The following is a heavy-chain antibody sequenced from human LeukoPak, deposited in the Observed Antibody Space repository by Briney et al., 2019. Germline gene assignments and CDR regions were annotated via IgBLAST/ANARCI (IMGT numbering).Heavy chain of an antibody. CDR3: ARGGGIVVVPAAMFWFDP. D-gene: IGHD2-2*01. J-gene: IGHJ5*02. Sequence: GTFXSYAXXWVRXAPGQGXXXXXGIIXSFGTANYAQKLQGRVTITTDESKSTAYMEMSRLRCEDTAVYYCARGGGIVVVPAAMFWFDPWGQGTLVTVSS. V-gene: IGHV1-69*05. CDR2: IIXSFGTA. CDR1: GTFXSYA.